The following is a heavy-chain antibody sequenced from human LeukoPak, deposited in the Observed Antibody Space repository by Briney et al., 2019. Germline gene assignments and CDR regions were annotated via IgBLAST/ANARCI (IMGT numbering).Heavy chain of an antibody. CDR2: IYPGDSDT. D-gene: IGHD3-22*01. Sequence: GESLKISCKGSGYSFTSYWIGWVRQMPGKGLEWTRIIYPGDSDTRYSPSFQGQVTISADKSISTAYLQRSSLKASDTAMYYCARAPYDSSGYAFDYWGQGTLVTVSS. CDR1: GYSFTSYW. V-gene: IGHV5-51*01. J-gene: IGHJ4*02. CDR3: ARAPYDSSGYAFDY.